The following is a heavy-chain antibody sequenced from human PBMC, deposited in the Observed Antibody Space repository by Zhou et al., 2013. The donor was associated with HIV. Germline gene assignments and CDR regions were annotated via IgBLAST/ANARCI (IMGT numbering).Heavy chain of an antibody. Sequence: VQLVQSGNVLKRPGSSVKISCKTSGGTFENYPISWVRQAPGHGLEWVGGVIPIFGTANYAQKFQGRVTITTDESTSTAYMELSSLRSEDTAVYYCARAGGLVPTAEYFQHWGQGTLVTVS. J-gene: IGHJ1*01. CDR3: ARAGGLVPTAEYFQH. D-gene: IGHD6-19*01. V-gene: IGHV1-69*05. CDR2: VIPIFGTA. CDR1: GGTFENYP.